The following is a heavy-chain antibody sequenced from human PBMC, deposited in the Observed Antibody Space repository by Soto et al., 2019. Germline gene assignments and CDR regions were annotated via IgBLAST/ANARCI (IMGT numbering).Heavy chain of an antibody. D-gene: IGHD2-15*01. CDR1: GFTFSNYW. Sequence: EVQLVESGGGLVQPGGSLRLSCAASGFTFSNYWMYWVRQAPGKGLEWVSRINSDGSVSAYADSVKGRLTISRDNVKNTLYLKIARLRGMDTAVYYCARGDCVGSSIYSFAGPFYYYMDAWSKGATVTV. CDR3: ARGDCVGSSIYSFAGPFYYYMDA. V-gene: IGHV3-74*03. CDR2: INSDGSVS. J-gene: IGHJ6*03.